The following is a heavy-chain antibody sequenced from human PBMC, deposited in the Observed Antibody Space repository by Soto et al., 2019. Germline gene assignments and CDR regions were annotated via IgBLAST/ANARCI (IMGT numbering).Heavy chain of an antibody. CDR2: IYRGLAT. D-gene: IGHD6-25*01. V-gene: IGHV3-53*01. Sequence: PGGSLRLSCAVSGFTVSNTYMSWVRQAPGKGLEWISVIYRGLATYYADSVKGRFTISRDDSRNTVYLQMNSLTTEDTALYFCARDSSDSSQADSFDICGQGTMVTV. CDR1: GFTVSNTY. J-gene: IGHJ3*02. CDR3: ARDSSDSSQADSFDI.